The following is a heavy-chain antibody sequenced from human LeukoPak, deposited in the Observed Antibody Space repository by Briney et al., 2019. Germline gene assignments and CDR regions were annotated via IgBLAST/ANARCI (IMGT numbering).Heavy chain of an antibody. CDR3: ARSRSWYNPNWFDP. J-gene: IGHJ5*02. D-gene: IGHD6-13*01. CDR2: IYYSGST. V-gene: IGHV4-59*01. Sequence: SETLSLTCTVSGGSISSYYWSWIRQPPGKGLEWIGCIYYSGSTNYNPSLKSRVTISVDTSKNQFSLKLSSVTAADTAVYYCARSRSWYNPNWFDPWGQGTLVTVSS. CDR1: GGSISSYY.